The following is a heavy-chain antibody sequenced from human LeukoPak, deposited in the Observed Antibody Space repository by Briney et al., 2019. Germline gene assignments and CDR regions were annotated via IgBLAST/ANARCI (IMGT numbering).Heavy chain of an antibody. CDR1: GYTLTELS. D-gene: IGHD3-9*01. J-gene: IGHJ3*02. CDR3: ASPRYYDILTGGAFDI. V-gene: IGHV1-24*01. CDR2: FDPEDGET. Sequence: ASVKVSCKVSGYTLTELSMHWVRQAPGKGLEWMGGFDPEDGETIYAQKFQGRVAITADKSTSTAYMELSSLRSEDTAVYYCASPRYYDILTGGAFDIWGQGTMVTVSS.